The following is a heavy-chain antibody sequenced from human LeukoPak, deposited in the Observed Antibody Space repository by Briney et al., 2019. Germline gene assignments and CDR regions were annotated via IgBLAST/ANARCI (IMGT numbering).Heavy chain of an antibody. CDR2: ISLSTTSI. CDR1: GFTVSSNY. V-gene: IGHV3-48*01. D-gene: IGHD4-23*01. CDR3: AKGYGGAFDY. Sequence: PGGSLRLSCAASGFTVSSNYMSWVRQAPGKGLEWISYISLSTTSIYYADSVKGRFTISRDNAKNSLYLQMNSLRAEDTAVYYCAKGYGGAFDYWGQGTLVTVSS. J-gene: IGHJ4*02.